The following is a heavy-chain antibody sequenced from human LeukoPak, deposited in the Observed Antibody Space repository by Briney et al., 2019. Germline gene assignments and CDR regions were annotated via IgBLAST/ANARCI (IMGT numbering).Heavy chain of an antibody. CDR2: INHSGST. CDR1: GGSFSGYY. Sequence: SETLSLTCAVYGGSFSGYYWSWIRQPPGKGLEWIGEINHSGSTNYNPSLKSRVTISVDTSKNQFSLKLSSVTAADTAVYYCARGSLWWIQLWAPDPWGQGTLVTVSS. CDR3: ARGSLWWIQLWAPDP. D-gene: IGHD5-18*01. V-gene: IGHV4-34*01. J-gene: IGHJ5*02.